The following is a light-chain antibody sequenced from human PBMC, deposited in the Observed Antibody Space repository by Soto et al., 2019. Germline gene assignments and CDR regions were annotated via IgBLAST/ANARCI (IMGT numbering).Light chain of an antibody. J-gene: IGKJ1*01. CDR3: QQYNTYWWT. CDR1: QSVSRY. Sequence: MTQSPATLSASVGDRVTITCRASQSVSRYLAWYQQKPGKAPNLLIYKASSLESGVPSRFSGSGSGTEFTLTINSLQPDDFATYYCQQYNTYWWTFGQGTKVEIK. CDR2: KAS. V-gene: IGKV1-5*03.